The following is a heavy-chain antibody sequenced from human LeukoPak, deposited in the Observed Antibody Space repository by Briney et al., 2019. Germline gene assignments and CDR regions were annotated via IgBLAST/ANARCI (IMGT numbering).Heavy chain of an antibody. V-gene: IGHV3-48*01. CDR2: INSGGSAV. CDR3: ARVGSRGDWFDY. CDR1: GFTFSTYN. D-gene: IGHD1-26*01. Sequence: GGSLRLSCAASGFTFSTYNMLWVRQTPGKGLEWLFYINSGGSAVHYADSVKDRFTFSRDNAKNSLYLQMNSLRADDTGIYYCARVGSRGDWFDYWGQGTRVTVSS. J-gene: IGHJ5*01.